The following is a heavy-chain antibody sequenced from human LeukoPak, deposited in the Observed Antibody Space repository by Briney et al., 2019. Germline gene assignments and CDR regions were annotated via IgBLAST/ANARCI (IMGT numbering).Heavy chain of an antibody. V-gene: IGHV3-23*01. D-gene: IGHD4-23*01. CDR2: ISGSGGST. CDR1: GFTFSSYA. CDR3: AKAVYYGGNLRYFDY. J-gene: IGHJ4*02. Sequence: GGSLRLSCAASGFTFSSYAMSWVRQAPGKGLEWVSAISGSGGSTYYADSEGRFTISRDNSKNTLYLQMNSLRAEDTAVYYCAKAVYYGGNLRYFDYWGQGTLVTVSS.